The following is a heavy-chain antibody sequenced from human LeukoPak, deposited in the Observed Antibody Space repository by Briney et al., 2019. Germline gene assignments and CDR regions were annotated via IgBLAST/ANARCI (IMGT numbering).Heavy chain of an antibody. D-gene: IGHD6-19*01. CDR1: GFTFDDYA. V-gene: IGHV3-43D*03. J-gene: IGHJ4*02. Sequence: SGGVVVQPGGSLRLSCAASGFTFDDYAMHWVRQAPGKGLEWVSLITWDGITTYYADPVKGRFTISRDNSKNSLYLQMNSLRAEDTAFYYCAKDANIAVDYYFDYWGQGTLVTVSS. CDR3: AKDANIAVDYYFDY. CDR2: ITWDGITT.